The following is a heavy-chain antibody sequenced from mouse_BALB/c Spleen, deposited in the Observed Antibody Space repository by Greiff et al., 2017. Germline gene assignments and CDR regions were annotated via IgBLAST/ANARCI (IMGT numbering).Heavy chain of an antibody. CDR2: IWSGGST. D-gene: IGHD1-1*01. CDR1: GFSLTSYG. Sequence: QVQLKESGPGLVQPSQSLSITCTVSGFSLTSYGVHWVRQSPGKGLEWLGVIWSGGSTDYNAAFISRLSISKDNSKSQVFFKMNSLQANDTAIYYCARKNYGSSYWYFDVWGAGTTVTVSS. V-gene: IGHV2-2*02. CDR3: ARKNYGSSYWYFDV. J-gene: IGHJ1*01.